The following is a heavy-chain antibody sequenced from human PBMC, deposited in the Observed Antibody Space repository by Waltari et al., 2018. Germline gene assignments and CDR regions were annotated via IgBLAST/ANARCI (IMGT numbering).Heavy chain of an antibody. J-gene: IGHJ5*02. CDR2: INHSGST. V-gene: IGHV4-34*01. CDR1: GGSFSGYY. Sequence: QVQLQQWGAGLLKPSETLSLTCAVYGGSFSGYYWSWIRQPPGKGLEWIGEINHSGSTNYNPSLKSRVTISVDTSKNQFSLKLSSVTAADTAVYYCASGVVVVPAAMRSRPNWFDPWGQGTLVTVSS. D-gene: IGHD2-2*01. CDR3: ASGVVVVPAAMRSRPNWFDP.